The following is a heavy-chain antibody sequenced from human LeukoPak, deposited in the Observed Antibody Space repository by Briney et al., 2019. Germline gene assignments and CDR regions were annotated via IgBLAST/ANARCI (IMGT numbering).Heavy chain of an antibody. Sequence: PGGSVRLSCAASGFTFSSYWMSWVRQAPGKGLEWVANIKQDGSEKYYVDSVKGRFTISRDNAKNSLYLQMNSLRAEDTAVYYCAREKVRGYSYGPRAFDYWGQGTLVTVSS. CDR2: IKQDGSEK. J-gene: IGHJ4*02. CDR3: AREKVRGYSYGPRAFDY. CDR1: GFTFSSYW. V-gene: IGHV3-7*03. D-gene: IGHD5-18*01.